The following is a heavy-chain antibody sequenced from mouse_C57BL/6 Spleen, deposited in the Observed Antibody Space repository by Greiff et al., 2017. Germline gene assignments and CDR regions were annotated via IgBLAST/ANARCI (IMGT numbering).Heavy chain of an antibody. J-gene: IGHJ4*01. Sequence: VKLVESGAELVKPGASVKMSCKASGYTFTSYWITWVKQRPGQGLEWIGDIYPGSGSTNYNKKFKSKATLTVDTSSSTAYMQLSSLTSEDSAVYYCARTRPPYAMDYWGQGTSVTVSS. CDR2: IYPGSGST. CDR3: ARTRPPYAMDY. V-gene: IGHV1-55*01. CDR1: GYTFTSYW.